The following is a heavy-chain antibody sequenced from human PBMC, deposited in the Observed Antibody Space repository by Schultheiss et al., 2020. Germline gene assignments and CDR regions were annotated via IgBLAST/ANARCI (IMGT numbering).Heavy chain of an antibody. V-gene: IGHV4-34*01. Sequence: SETLSLTCAVYGGSFSGYYWSWIRQPPGKGLEWIGEINHSGSTNYNPSLKSRVTISVDTSKNQFSLKLSSVTAADTAVYYCARRDGTLNAFDIWGQGTMVTVSS. CDR2: INHSGST. J-gene: IGHJ3*02. D-gene: IGHD5-24*01. CDR3: ARRDGTLNAFDI. CDR1: GGSFSGYY.